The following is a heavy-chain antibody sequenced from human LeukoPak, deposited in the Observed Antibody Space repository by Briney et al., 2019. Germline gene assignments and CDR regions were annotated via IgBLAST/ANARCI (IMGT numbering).Heavy chain of an antibody. CDR2: IIPSDGFT. D-gene: IGHD2-15*01. Sequence: VASVKVSCKASGYTFSSYYVHWVRQAPGQGLEWMGMIIPSDGFTSYAQKFQGRVTITADKSTSTAYMELSSLRSEDTAVYYCARDPNCSGGSCYNNWFDPWGQGTLVTVSS. CDR3: ARDPNCSGGSCYNNWFDP. CDR1: GYTFSSYY. V-gene: IGHV1-46*01. J-gene: IGHJ5*02.